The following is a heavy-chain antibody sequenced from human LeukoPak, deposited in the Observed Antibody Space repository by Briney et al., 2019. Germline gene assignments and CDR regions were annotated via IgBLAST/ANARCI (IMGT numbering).Heavy chain of an antibody. D-gene: IGHD3-16*01. V-gene: IGHV4-30-4*01. CDR2: IYYSGST. CDR1: GGSISSGDYY. Sequence: SQTLSLTCTVSGGSISSGDYYWSWIRQPPGKGLEWIGYIYYSGSTYYNPSFKSRVTISVDTSKNQFSLKLSSVTAADTAVYYCAGSMITFGGVPYFDYWGQGTLVTVSS. J-gene: IGHJ4*02. CDR3: AGSMITFGGVPYFDY.